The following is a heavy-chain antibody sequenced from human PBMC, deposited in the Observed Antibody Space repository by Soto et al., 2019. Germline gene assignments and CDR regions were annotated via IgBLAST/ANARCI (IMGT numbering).Heavy chain of an antibody. J-gene: IGHJ4*02. CDR1: GGSISSSSYY. V-gene: IGHV4-39*01. CDR2: IYYSGST. CDR3: ARRYGDYVLYFDY. Sequence: SETLSLTCTVSGGSISSSSYYWGWIRQPPGKGLEWIGSIYYSGSTYYNPSLKSRVTISVDTSKNQFSLKLSSVTAADTAVYYCARRYGDYVLYFDYWGQGTLVTVSS. D-gene: IGHD5-12*01.